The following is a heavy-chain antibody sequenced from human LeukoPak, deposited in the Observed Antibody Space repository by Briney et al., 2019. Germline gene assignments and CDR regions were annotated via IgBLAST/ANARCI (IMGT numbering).Heavy chain of an antibody. CDR2: IKSKNDGGTT. CDR3: TKVIRGYSGSIDY. V-gene: IGHV3-15*01. J-gene: IGHJ4*02. Sequence: GSLRLSCAASGFTFSSYGMHWVRQAPGKGLEWVGRIKSKNDGGTTEYAAPVRGRFTISRDDSENTLSLQMNSLKIEDTAVYYCTKVIRGYSGSIDYWGQGTLVSVSS. D-gene: IGHD5-12*01. CDR1: GFTFSSYG.